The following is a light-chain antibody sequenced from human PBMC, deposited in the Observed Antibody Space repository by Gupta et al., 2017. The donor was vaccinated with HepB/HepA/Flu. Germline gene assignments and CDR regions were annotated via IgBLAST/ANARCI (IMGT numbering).Light chain of an antibody. CDR1: QDISNY. V-gene: IGKV1-33*01. J-gene: IGKJ2*04. CDR3: QQYDNLPPCS. Sequence: DIQMTQSPSSLSASVGDRVTITCQASQDISNYLNWYQQKPGKAPKLLIYDASNLETGVPSRFSGSGSGTDFTFTNSSLQPEDIATYYCQQYDNLPPCSFGQGTKLEIK. CDR2: DAS.